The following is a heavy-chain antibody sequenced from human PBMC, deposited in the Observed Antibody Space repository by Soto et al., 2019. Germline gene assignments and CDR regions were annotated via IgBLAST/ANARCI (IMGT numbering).Heavy chain of an antibody. CDR1: GFTFSSYA. CDR3: AKDLGIAVAGTHW. V-gene: IGHV3-23*01. J-gene: IGHJ4*02. CDR2: ISGSGGST. Sequence: EVQLLESGGGLVQPGGSLRLSCAASGFTFSSYAMSWVRQAPGKGLEWVSAISGSGGSTYYADSVKGRFTISRDNSKNTRYLQMNSLRAEDTAVYYCAKDLGIAVAGTHWWGQGTLVTVSS. D-gene: IGHD6-19*01.